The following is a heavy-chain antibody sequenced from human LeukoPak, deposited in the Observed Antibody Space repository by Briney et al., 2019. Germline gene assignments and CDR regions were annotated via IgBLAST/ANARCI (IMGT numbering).Heavy chain of an antibody. V-gene: IGHV3-48*04. Sequence: GGSLRLSCAASGFTFSNYSMNWVRQAPGKGLEWVSYISSSSSTIYYADSVKGRFTISRDNLKNLLYLQMNSLRAEDTAVYYCARDHPRLGYCSSTSCYGTHDAFDIWGQGTMVTVSS. CDR2: ISSSSSTI. CDR1: GFTFSNYS. D-gene: IGHD2-2*01. J-gene: IGHJ3*02. CDR3: ARDHPRLGYCSSTSCYGTHDAFDI.